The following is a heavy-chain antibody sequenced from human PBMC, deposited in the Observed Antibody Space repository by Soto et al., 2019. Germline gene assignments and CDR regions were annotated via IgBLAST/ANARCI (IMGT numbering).Heavy chain of an antibody. D-gene: IGHD3-22*01. CDR2: IWYDGSNK. J-gene: IGHJ4*02. Sequence: QVQLVESGGGVVQPGRSLRLSCAASGFTFSSYGMHWVRQAPGKGLEWVAVIWYDGSNKYYADSVKGRFTISRDNSKNTLYLQMISLRAEDTAVYYCAREWLPCYFDYWGQGTLVTVSS. V-gene: IGHV3-33*01. CDR3: AREWLPCYFDY. CDR1: GFTFSSYG.